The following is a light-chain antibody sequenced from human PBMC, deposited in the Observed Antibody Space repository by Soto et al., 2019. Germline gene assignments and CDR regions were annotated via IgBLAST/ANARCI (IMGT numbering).Light chain of an antibody. J-gene: IGLJ3*02. Sequence: QSALTQPRSVSGSPGQSVTISCTGTSSDVGSYNFVSWYQQHPGKAPKLMIYDVSNRPSGVPDRFSGSKSGNTASLTIFGLQAEDEADYYCFSYAGSPWVFGGGTKVTVL. CDR3: FSYAGSPWV. CDR2: DVS. V-gene: IGLV2-11*01. CDR1: SSDVGSYNF.